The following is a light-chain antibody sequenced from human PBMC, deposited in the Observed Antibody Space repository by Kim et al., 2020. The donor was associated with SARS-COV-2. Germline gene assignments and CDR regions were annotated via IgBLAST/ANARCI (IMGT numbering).Light chain of an antibody. CDR2: EVT. J-gene: IGLJ2*01. Sequence: QSALTQPASVSGSPGQSITISCTGTSSDVGSYNLISWYQQHPGKAPKLMIYEVTKRPSGVSNRFSGSKSGNTASLTISGLQAEDEADYYCCAYAGRSTVGFGRGTRLTVL. V-gene: IGLV2-23*02. CDR3: CAYAGRSTVG. CDR1: SSDVGSYNL.